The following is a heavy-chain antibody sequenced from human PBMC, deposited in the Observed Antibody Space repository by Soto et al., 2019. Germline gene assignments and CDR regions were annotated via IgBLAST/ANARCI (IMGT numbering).Heavy chain of an antibody. J-gene: IGHJ6*02. CDR1: GFTFRSYA. Sequence: EVQLLESGGGLVQPGGSRRLSCAASGFTFRSYAMAWVRQAPGKGLGWVSGISEKGDTKNYADPVRGRFTISRDNSMNTLALLMNRLRAEDTAVYYCVKDRATLFGVVWKYGMDVWGQGTTVYVSS. CDR2: ISEKGDTK. D-gene: IGHD3-3*01. V-gene: IGHV3-23*01. CDR3: VKDRATLFGVVWKYGMDV.